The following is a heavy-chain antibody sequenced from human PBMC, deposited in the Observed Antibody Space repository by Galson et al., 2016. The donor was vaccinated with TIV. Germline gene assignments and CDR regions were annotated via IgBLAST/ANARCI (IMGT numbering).Heavy chain of an antibody. J-gene: IGHJ4*02. Sequence: SLRLSCAASGFTFENYAMHWVRQAPGKGLEWVSGISWDSGRITYADSVKGRFTVSRDNAKNSLYLQMNSLRAEDTALYFCAKFSTIFGVAPRHSFDGSGQGAQVTVS. CDR3: AKFSTIFGVAPRHSFDG. CDR1: GFTFENYA. V-gene: IGHV3-9*01. CDR2: ISWDSGRI. D-gene: IGHD3-3*01.